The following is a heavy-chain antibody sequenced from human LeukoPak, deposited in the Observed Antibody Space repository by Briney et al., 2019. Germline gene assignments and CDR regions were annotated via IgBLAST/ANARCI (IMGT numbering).Heavy chain of an antibody. J-gene: IGHJ4*02. CDR3: ARQSSASQYYFDY. D-gene: IGHD6-19*01. Sequence: GGSLRLSYAASGFTFSSYVMSWVRQAPGKGLEWVSVISGSGGSTYYADSVKGRFTISRDSSKNTLFLQMNSLRAEDTAVYYCARQSSASQYYFDYWGQGTLVTVSS. V-gene: IGHV3-23*01. CDR1: GFTFSSYV. CDR2: ISGSGGST.